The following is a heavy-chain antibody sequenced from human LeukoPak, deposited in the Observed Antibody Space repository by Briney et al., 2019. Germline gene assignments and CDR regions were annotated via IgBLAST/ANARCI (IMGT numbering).Heavy chain of an antibody. CDR2: INHSGST. CDR1: GGSFSGYY. D-gene: IGHD4-11*01. V-gene: IGHV4-34*01. J-gene: IGHJ4*02. Sequence: SETLSLTCAVHGGSFSGYYWSWIRQPPGKGLDWIGEINHSGSTNYNPSLKSRVTISVDTSKNQFSLKLSSVTAADTAVYYCARGLTTVTTNFDYWGQGTLVTVSS. CDR3: ARGLTTVTTNFDY.